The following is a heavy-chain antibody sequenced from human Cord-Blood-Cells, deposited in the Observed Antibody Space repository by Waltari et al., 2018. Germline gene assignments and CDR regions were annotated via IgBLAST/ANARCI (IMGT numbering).Heavy chain of an antibody. CDR2: INHSGST. J-gene: IGHJ5*02. V-gene: IGHV4-34*01. CDR1: GGSFSGYY. Sequence: QVQLQQWGAGLLKPSETLSLTCAVYGGSFSGYYWSWIRHPPGKGLEWIGEINHSGSTNYNPSLKSRVTIAVDTSKNQFSLKLSSVTAADTAVNYCARGPIFGVVINWFDPWGQGTLVTVSS. D-gene: IGHD3-3*01. CDR3: ARGPIFGVVINWFDP.